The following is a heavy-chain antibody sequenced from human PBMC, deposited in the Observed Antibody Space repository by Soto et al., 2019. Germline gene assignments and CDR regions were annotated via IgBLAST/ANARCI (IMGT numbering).Heavy chain of an antibody. CDR3: ARQWHILNYFYGMDV. J-gene: IGHJ6*02. CDR2: INPSSGGT. CDR1: GYTFTDYY. V-gene: IGHV1-2*02. Sequence: EASVKVSCKASGYTFTDYYINWVRQAPGQGLEWMGWINPSSGGTNYAEKFQDRVTMTRDTSIGTAYMELNRLTSDDTAVYFCARQWHILNYFYGMDVWGQGTTVTV. D-gene: IGHD6-19*01.